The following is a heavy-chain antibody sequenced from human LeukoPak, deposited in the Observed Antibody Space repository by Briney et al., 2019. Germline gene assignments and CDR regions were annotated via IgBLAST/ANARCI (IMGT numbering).Heavy chain of an antibody. CDR3: ARDRSSGFDY. CDR2: ISSSSSYI. CDR1: GFTFSSYS. D-gene: IGHD3-22*01. V-gene: IGHV3-21*01. Sequence: GGSLRLSCAASGFTFSSYSMNWVRQAPGKGLEWVSSISSSSSYIYYADSVKGRFTISRDNAKNSLYLQMNSLRAEDTAVYCCARDRSSGFDYWGQGTLVTVSS. J-gene: IGHJ4*02.